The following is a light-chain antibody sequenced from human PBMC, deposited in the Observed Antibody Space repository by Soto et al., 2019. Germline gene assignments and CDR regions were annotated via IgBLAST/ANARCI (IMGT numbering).Light chain of an antibody. CDR3: QQLKTYPYT. CDR1: QDINKF. J-gene: IGKJ2*01. V-gene: IGKV1-9*01. Sequence: IQLTQSPSSLSASVGDRVTLTCRASQDINKFLAWFQQTPGKAPKLLVYSASTLHSGVPSRFSGSGSGTDFALTISSLQPEDFATYYCQQLKTYPYTFGQGTRQDIK. CDR2: SAS.